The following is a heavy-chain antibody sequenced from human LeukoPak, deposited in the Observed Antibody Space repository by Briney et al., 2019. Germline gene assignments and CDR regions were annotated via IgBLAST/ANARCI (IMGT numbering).Heavy chain of an antibody. J-gene: IGHJ4*02. CDR1: GFTFTSSA. CDR2: IHTNTGNP. Sequence: ASVKVSCKASGFTFTSSAVQWVRQARGQQGLEWMGWIHTNTGNPTYAQDFTGRFLFSLDTSVNTAYLHISGLKVEDTGLYYCTIGSYWGQGTLVTVSS. CDR3: TIGSY. D-gene: IGHD1-26*01. V-gene: IGHV7-4-1*02.